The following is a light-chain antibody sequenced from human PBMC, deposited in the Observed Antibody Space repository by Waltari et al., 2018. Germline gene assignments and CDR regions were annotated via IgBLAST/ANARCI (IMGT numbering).Light chain of an antibody. J-gene: IGLJ2*01. V-gene: IGLV3-21*02. CDR2: DDS. Sequence: VVTQEPSLTVSPGGTVTLTCGSSTGPVTNNHYPYWFQQKPGQAPVLVVYDDSDRPSGIPERFSGSNSGNTATLTISRVEAGDEADYYCQVWDSSSDHPVVFGGGTKLTVL. CDR1: TGPVTNNHY. CDR3: QVWDSSSDHPVV.